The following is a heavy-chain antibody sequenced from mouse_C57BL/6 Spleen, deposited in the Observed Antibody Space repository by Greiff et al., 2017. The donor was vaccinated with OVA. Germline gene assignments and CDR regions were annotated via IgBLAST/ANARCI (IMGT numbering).Heavy chain of an antibody. CDR3: ARVNYGSSSFYAMDY. V-gene: IGHV1-80*01. CDR1: GYAFSSYW. J-gene: IGHJ4*01. Sequence: VQLQQSGAELVKPGASVKISCKASGYAFSSYWMNWVKQRPGKGLEWIGQIYPGDGDTNYNGKFKGKATLTADKSSSTAYMQLSSLTSEDSAVYFCARVNYGSSSFYAMDYWGQGTSVTVSS. D-gene: IGHD1-1*01. CDR2: IYPGDGDT.